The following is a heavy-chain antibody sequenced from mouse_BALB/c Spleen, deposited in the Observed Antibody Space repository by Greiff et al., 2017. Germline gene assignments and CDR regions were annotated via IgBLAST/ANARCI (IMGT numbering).Heavy chain of an antibody. D-gene: IGHD2-1*01. CDR1: GYTFSSYW. Sequence: QVQLQQSGAELMKPGASVKISCKATGYTFSSYWIEWVKQRPGHGLEWIGEILPGSGSTNYNEKFKGKATFTADTSSNTAYMQLSSLTSEDSAVYYCARRAPYGNYVDYFDYWGQGTTLTVSS. CDR2: ILPGSGST. CDR3: ARRAPYGNYVDYFDY. V-gene: IGHV1-9*01. J-gene: IGHJ2*01.